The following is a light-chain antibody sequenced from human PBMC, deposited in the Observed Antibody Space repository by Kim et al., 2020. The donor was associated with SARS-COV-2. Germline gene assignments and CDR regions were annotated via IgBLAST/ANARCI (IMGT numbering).Light chain of an antibody. Sequence: EIVLTQSPATLSLSPGERATLSCGTSQTVSSTYLAWYQQKPGLAPRLLIYATSTRATGSPDRFSGSGSGTDFTLTISRLEPEDYAMYYCRQFSNSPWTFGPGTKVDIK. V-gene: IGKV3D-20*01. CDR3: RQFSNSPWT. J-gene: IGKJ1*01. CDR1: QTVSSTY. CDR2: ATS.